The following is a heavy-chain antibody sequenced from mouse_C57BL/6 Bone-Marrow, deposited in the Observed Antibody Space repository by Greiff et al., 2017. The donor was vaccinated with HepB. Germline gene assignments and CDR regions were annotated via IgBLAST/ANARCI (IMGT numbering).Heavy chain of an antibody. D-gene: IGHD1-1*01. CDR1: GYTFTSYW. V-gene: IGHV1-50*01. CDR3: ARSDYYGSSRDFDY. Sequence: QVQLQQPGAEFVKPGASVKLSCKASGYTFTSYWMQWVKQRPGQGLEWIGEIDPSDSYINYNQKFKGKATLTVDTSSSTAYMQLSSLTSEDSAVYFCARSDYYGSSRDFDYWGQGTTLTVSS. J-gene: IGHJ2*01. CDR2: IDPSDSYI.